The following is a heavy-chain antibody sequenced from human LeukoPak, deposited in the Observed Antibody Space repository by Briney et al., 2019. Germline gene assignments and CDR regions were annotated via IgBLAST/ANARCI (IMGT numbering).Heavy chain of an antibody. Sequence: SETLSLTCTVSGXSISSSSYYWGWIRQPPGKGLEWIGRIYTSGSTNYNPSLKSRLTMSMDTSKNQFSLRLSSVTAADTAVYYCARASDDFGDYGFDYWGQGTLVTVSS. CDR1: GXSISSSSYY. CDR3: ARASDDFGDYGFDY. V-gene: IGHV4-61*05. D-gene: IGHD4-17*01. CDR2: IYTSGST. J-gene: IGHJ4*02.